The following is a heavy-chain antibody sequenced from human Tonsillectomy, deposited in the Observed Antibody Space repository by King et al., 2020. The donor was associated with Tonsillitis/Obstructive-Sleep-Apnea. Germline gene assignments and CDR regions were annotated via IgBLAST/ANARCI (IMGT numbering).Heavy chain of an antibody. CDR2: ISYDGSHE. CDR1: GFTFISYA. V-gene: IGHV3-30*04. Sequence: VQLVESGGGVVQPGGSLRLSCAASGFTFISYAMHWVRQAPGKGLEWVALISYDGSHEYYADSVKGRFSISRDNSKTTLYLQMNSLRDEATAVYYCARDLSTAPGHWGQGTLVTVSS. J-gene: IGHJ4*02. D-gene: IGHD2-2*01. CDR3: ARDLSTAPGH.